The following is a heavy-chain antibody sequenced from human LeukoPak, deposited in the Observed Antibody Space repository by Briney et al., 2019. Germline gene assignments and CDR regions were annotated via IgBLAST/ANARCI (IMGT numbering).Heavy chain of an antibody. CDR1: GGSISSYY. D-gene: IGHD6-13*01. CDR2: IYYSGST. V-gene: IGHV4-59*01. J-gene: IGHJ6*03. Sequence: SETLSLTCTVSGGSISSYYWSWIRQPPGKGLEWIGYIYYSGSTNYNPSLKSRVTISVDTSKNQFPLKLSSVTAADTAVYYCARVENGSSWPYYYYYYMDVWGKGTTVTISS. CDR3: ARVENGSSWPYYYYYYMDV.